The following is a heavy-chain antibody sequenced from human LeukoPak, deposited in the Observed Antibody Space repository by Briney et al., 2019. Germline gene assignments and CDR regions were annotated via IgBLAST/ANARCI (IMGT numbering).Heavy chain of an antibody. D-gene: IGHD6-19*01. J-gene: IGHJ4*02. V-gene: IGHV3-48*01. Sequence: PGGSLRLSCVASGFTFNSYAMHWVRQAPGDGLEWVSYISSTSSTIYYADSVKGRFTISRDNAKNSLYLQMNSLRAEDTAVYYCARDFGARGWFDYWGQGTLVTVSS. CDR2: ISSTSSTI. CDR3: ARDFGARGWFDY. CDR1: GFTFNSYA.